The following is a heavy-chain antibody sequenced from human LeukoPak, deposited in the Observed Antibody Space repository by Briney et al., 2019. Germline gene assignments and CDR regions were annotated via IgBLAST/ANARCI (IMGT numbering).Heavy chain of an antibody. CDR1: GYTFTGYF. Sequence: GASVKVSCKASGYTFTGYFMHWVRQAPGQGLEWMGWINPNSGGTNYAQKFQGRVTMTSDTSISTVYMELSRLRSDDTAVYYCARGGLRRLDYYYYYMDVWGKGTTVTVSS. V-gene: IGHV1-2*02. J-gene: IGHJ6*03. D-gene: IGHD3-16*01. CDR2: INPNSGGT. CDR3: ARGGLRRLDYYYYYMDV.